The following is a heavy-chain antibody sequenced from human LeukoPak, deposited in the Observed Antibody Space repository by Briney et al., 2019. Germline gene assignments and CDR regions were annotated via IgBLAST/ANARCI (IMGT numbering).Heavy chain of an antibody. V-gene: IGHV4-34*01. CDR2: INHSGST. CDR3: ARGGGVWGSYRLFDY. Sequence: SETLSLTCAVYGGSFSGYYWSWIRQPPGKGLEWIGEINHSGSTNYNPSLKSRVTISVDTSKNQFSLKLSSVTAADTAVYHCARGGGVWGSYRLFDYWGQGTLVTVSS. CDR1: GGSFSGYY. J-gene: IGHJ4*02. D-gene: IGHD3-16*02.